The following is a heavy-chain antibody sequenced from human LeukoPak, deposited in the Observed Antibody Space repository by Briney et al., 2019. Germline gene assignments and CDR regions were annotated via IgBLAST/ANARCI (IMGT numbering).Heavy chain of an antibody. CDR3: SRDATYCTNGVCYTRFDY. CDR1: GFTFSSYG. V-gene: IGHV3-30*02. Sequence: PGGSLRLSCAAPGFTFSSYGMHWVRQAPGKGLEWVAFIRYDGSNKYYADSVKGRFTISRDNAKTSLYLEMNSLRPEDTAVYYCSRDATYCTNGVCYTRFDYWGQGTPATVSS. D-gene: IGHD2-8*01. CDR2: IRYDGSNK. J-gene: IGHJ4*02.